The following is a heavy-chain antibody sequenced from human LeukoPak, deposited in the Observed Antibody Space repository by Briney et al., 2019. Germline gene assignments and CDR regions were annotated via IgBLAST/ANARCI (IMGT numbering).Heavy chain of an antibody. CDR1: GFAFSDFY. CDR2: ISNSGSTL. CDR3: ARDALGSYYY. Sequence: GGSLRLSCAASGFAFSDFYMFWIRQAPGKGLEWISYISNSGSTLYYADSVKGRFTISRDNDKNLLYLQMNSLGADDTAVYYCARDALGSYYYWGQGTLVTVSS. V-gene: IGHV3-11*01. D-gene: IGHD3-10*01. J-gene: IGHJ4*02.